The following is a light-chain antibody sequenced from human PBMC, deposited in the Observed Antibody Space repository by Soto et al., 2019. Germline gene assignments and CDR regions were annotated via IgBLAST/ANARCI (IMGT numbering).Light chain of an antibody. V-gene: IGLV2-14*03. Sequence: QSVLTQPSSVSASPGQSITISCTGTSSDVGGSNFVSWYQQHPGKPPKLIIYDVATRPSGVSNRFSGSKSGSTASLIISRLQTEDGADYYCVSFTPSKTYVFGSGTKVTAL. CDR3: VSFTPSKTYV. J-gene: IGLJ1*01. CDR1: SSDVGGSNF. CDR2: DVA.